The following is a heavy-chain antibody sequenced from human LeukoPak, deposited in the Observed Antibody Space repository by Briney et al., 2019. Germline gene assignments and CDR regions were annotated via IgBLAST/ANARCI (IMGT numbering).Heavy chain of an antibody. D-gene: IGHD6-13*01. CDR1: GFTFSSYA. V-gene: IGHV3-30-3*01. CDR3: AREPYSSSWYYFDY. J-gene: IGHJ4*02. Sequence: GGSLRLSCAASGFTFSSYAMHWVRQAPGKGLEWVAVILYDGSNKYYADSVKGRFTISRDNSKNTLYLQMNSLRAEDTAVYYCAREPYSSSWYYFDYWGQGTLVTVSS. CDR2: ILYDGSNK.